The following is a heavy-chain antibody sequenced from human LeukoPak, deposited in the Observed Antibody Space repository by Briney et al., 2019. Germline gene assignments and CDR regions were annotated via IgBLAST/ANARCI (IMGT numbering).Heavy chain of an antibody. V-gene: IGHV4-34*01. J-gene: IGHJ4*02. CDR2: INHSGGT. CDR1: NGSFSDYY. CDR3: ARVSDIMISFGGGISYFDY. Sequence: SETLSLTCALYNGSFSDYYWTWIRQPPGKGLEWIGEINHSGGTDYNPSLRSRVTISVDTSKKQLSLQLSSVTAADTGVYYCARVSDIMISFGGGISYFDYWGQGSLVTVSS. D-gene: IGHD3-16*02.